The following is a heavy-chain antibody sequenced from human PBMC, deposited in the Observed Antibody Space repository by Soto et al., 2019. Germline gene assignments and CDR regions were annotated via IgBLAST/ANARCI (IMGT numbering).Heavy chain of an antibody. CDR1: GDTFNSYT. D-gene: IGHD3-10*01. J-gene: IGHJ4*02. CDR2: TIPILARS. V-gene: IGHV1-69*02. Sequence: QVQLVQSGPEVKMPGSSVKVSCKASGDTFNSYTINWVRQAPGQGLQWMGRTIPILARSNYALKFQGRVTNTADKSTTTAYMQLSRLRSDDTAVNYCAASYGSGSRAFDYWGPGTLVTVS. CDR3: AASYGSGSRAFDY.